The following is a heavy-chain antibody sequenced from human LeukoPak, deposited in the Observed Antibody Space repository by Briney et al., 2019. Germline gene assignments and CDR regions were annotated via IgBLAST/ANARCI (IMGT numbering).Heavy chain of an antibody. Sequence: GGSLRLSCAASGFTFSIYAMSWVRQAPGKGLEWVSLISGSGDSTYYADSVKGRFTISRDNSKNTLYLQMSSLRAEDTAVYYCAKEADYSFDYWGQGTLVTVSS. CDR3: AKEADYSFDY. J-gene: IGHJ4*02. CDR2: ISGSGDST. V-gene: IGHV3-23*01. CDR1: GFTFSIYA.